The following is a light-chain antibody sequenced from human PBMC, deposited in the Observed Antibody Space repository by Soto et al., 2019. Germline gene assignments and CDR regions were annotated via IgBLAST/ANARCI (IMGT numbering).Light chain of an antibody. Sequence: DILMTQSPDSLAVSLGERATINCKSSQSVLYSSNNKNYLAWYQQKPGQPPKLLIYWASTRESGVPDRFSGSGSGTDFTLTISSLQAEDVAVYYCQKYGSSSITFGQGTRLEIK. CDR2: WAS. J-gene: IGKJ5*01. CDR3: QKYGSSSIT. V-gene: IGKV4-1*01. CDR1: QSVLYSSNNKNY.